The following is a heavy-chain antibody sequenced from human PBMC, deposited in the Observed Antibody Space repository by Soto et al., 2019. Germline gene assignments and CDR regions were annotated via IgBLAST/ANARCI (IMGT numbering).Heavy chain of an antibody. Sequence: EVQLLESGGGLVQPGGSLRLSCAASGFTFSSYAMSWVRQAPGKGLEWVSAISGRGGSTYYADSVKGRFTISRDKSKNTLYLQMNSLRAEDTAVYYCAKGGGGYCSGGSCYARGPFDYWGQGTLVTVSS. CDR3: AKGGGGYCSGGSCYARGPFDY. CDR2: ISGRGGST. D-gene: IGHD2-15*01. CDR1: GFTFSSYA. J-gene: IGHJ4*02. V-gene: IGHV3-23*01.